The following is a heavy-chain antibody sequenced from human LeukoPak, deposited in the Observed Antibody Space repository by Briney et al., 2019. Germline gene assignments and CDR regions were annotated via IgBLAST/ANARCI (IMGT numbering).Heavy chain of an antibody. D-gene: IGHD3-10*01. J-gene: IGHJ4*02. Sequence: GGSMRLSCAASGFTFSSYWMSWVRQAPGKGLEWVANIKQDGSEKYYVDSVKGRFTISRDNAKNSLYLQMNSLRAEDTAVYYCARDRGYYGSGSADYWGQGTLVTVSS. V-gene: IGHV3-7*01. CDR1: GFTFSSYW. CDR3: ARDRGYYGSGSADY. CDR2: IKQDGSEK.